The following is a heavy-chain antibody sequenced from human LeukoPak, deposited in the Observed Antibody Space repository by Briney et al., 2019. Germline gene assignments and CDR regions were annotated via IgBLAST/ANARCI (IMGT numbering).Heavy chain of an antibody. D-gene: IGHD3-10*01. CDR2: IYYSGSP. Sequence: SSETLSLTCTVSGGSISSSSYYWGWIRQPPGKGLEWIESIYYSGSPYYNPSLKSRVTISVDTSKKQFSLKLSSVTAADTAVYYCARHVGFITMVRGVINNNWFDPWGQGTLVTVSS. J-gene: IGHJ5*02. CDR1: GGSISSSSYY. V-gene: IGHV4-39*01. CDR3: ARHVGFITMVRGVINNNWFDP.